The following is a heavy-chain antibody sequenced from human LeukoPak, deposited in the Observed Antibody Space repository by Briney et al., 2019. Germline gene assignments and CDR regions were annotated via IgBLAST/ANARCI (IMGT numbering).Heavy chain of an antibody. D-gene: IGHD6-13*01. J-gene: IGHJ2*01. CDR3: ARLPGYSSSWYDWYFDL. Sequence: GGSLRLSCAASGFTFSSYEMNWVGQAPGKGLEWVSYISSSASTIYSADSVKGRFTISRDNAKNSLYLQMNGLRAEDTAVYYCARLPGYSSSWYDWYFDLWGCGTLVTVSS. CDR2: ISSSASTI. CDR1: GFTFSSYE. V-gene: IGHV3-48*03.